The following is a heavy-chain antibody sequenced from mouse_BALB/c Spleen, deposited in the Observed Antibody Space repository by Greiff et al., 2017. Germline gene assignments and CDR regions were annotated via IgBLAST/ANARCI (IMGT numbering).Heavy chain of an antibody. CDR1: GFTFSSYG. CDR2: INSNGGST. J-gene: IGHJ2*01. CDR3: ARDGYYGNYGDYFDY. V-gene: IGHV5-6-3*01. Sequence: EVTLVESGGGLVQPGGSLKLSCAASGFTFSSYGMSWVRQTPDKRLELVATINSNGGSTYYPDSVKGRFTISRDNAKNTLYLQMSSLKSEDTAMYYCARDGYYGNYGDYFDYWGQGTTLTVSS. D-gene: IGHD2-1*01.